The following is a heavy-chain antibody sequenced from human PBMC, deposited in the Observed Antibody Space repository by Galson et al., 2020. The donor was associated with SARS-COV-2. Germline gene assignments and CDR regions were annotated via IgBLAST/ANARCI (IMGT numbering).Heavy chain of an antibody. CDR3: SRSLPSGYYDH. D-gene: IGHD3-10*01. CDR1: GFTFRGYW. Sequence: GGSLRLSCTASGFTFRGYWMTWVRQPPGRGLERVAYINRDGTQEAYVDSARGRFTISRDNAESSVYLQVNSLRAEDTAVYYCSRSLPSGYYDHWGQGTLLTVAS. CDR2: INRDGTQE. J-gene: IGHJ4*02. V-gene: IGHV3-7*01.